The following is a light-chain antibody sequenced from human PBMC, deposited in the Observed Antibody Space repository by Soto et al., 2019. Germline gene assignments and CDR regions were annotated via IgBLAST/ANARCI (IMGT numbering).Light chain of an antibody. CDR3: QQYHSYWT. CDR2: AES. Sequence: NQMTQSPSSLTASVGGRVTITCRASQNISYYLNWYQQKPGMAPKVLIYAESNLQSGVPSRFSGSGSGTEFTLTISSLQPDDFATYYCQQYHSYWTFGNGTKV. V-gene: IGKV1-39*01. CDR1: QNISYY. J-gene: IGKJ1*01.